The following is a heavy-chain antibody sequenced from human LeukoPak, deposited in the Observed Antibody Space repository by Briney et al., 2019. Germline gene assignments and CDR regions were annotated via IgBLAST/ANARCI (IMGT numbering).Heavy chain of an antibody. J-gene: IGHJ4*02. V-gene: IGHV1-2*02. CDR3: VRDFDWGPDY. Sequence: ASVKVSCKASGYTFTGHYLHWVRQAPGQGLEWMGWIYGHDGGTNFAQKFQDRVTMTRDTSITTAYMELSSLTPDDTAVYYCVRDFDWGPDYWGQGTLVTVSS. D-gene: IGHD3-9*01. CDR1: GYTFTGHY. CDR2: IYGHDGGT.